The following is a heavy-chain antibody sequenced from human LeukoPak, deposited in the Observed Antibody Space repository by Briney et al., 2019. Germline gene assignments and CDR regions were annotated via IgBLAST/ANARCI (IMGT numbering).Heavy chain of an antibody. V-gene: IGHV5-51*01. CDR3: ARQSSQYSFRSHFDY. J-gene: IGHJ4*02. CDR2: IYPGDSDT. CDR1: GYSFTSYW. D-gene: IGHD5-18*01. Sequence: GESLKISCKGSGYSFTSYWIGWVRQMPGKGLEWMGIIYPGDSDTRYSPSFQGQVTISADKSISTAYLQWSSLKASDTAMYYCARQSSQYSFRSHFDYWGQGTLVTVSS.